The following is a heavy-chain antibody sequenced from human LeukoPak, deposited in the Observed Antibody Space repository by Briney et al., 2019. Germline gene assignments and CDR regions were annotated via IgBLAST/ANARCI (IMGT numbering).Heavy chain of an antibody. J-gene: IGHJ4*02. D-gene: IGHD3-22*01. Sequence: PSETVSLTCTVSGGSISSGDYYWSWIRQPPGKGLEWIGYIHYSGSTYYNPSLKSRVSISVDTSENQFSLKLSSVTAADTAVYYCARGVSDYDRIGYYYWGQGTLLT. CDR1: GGSISSGDYY. CDR2: IHYSGST. V-gene: IGHV4-30-4*01. CDR3: ARGVSDYDRIGYYY.